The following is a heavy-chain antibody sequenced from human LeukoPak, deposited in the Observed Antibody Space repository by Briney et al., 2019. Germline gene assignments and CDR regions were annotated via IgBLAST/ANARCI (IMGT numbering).Heavy chain of an antibody. CDR2: ISAYNGNT. CDR1: GYTFSSHG. CDR3: ARDRSYYYGSGSLAEYFQH. V-gene: IGHV1-18*01. D-gene: IGHD3-10*01. Sequence: GASVKVSCKASGYTFSSHGISWVRQAPGQGLEWMGWISAYNGNTNYVQKFQGRVTMTTDTSTSTAYMEMRSLRSDDTAVYYCARDRSYYYGSGSLAEYFQHWGQGTLVTVSS. J-gene: IGHJ1*01.